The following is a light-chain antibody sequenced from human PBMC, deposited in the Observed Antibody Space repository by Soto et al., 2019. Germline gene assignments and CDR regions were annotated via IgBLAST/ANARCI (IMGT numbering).Light chain of an antibody. CDR1: QSISSC. Sequence: DIQMTQSPSTLSASVGDRVTITCRASQSISSCLAWYQQKPGKAPKLLIYDVSSLESGVPSRFSGSGSGTEFTLTVSILQPDDFATYYCQQYNSYSYTFGQGTKLEIK. CDR3: QQYNSYSYT. J-gene: IGKJ2*01. V-gene: IGKV1-5*01. CDR2: DVS.